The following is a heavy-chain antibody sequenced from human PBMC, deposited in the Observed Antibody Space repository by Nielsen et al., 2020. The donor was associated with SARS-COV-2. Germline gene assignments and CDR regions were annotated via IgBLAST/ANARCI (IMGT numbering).Heavy chain of an antibody. V-gene: IGHV3-53*01. J-gene: IGHJ4*02. Sequence: GGSLRLSCAAPGFIVSSNYMSWVRQAPGKGLEWVAVMYSDGSTNYAESVKGRITIYRDNSKNSMYLQMNSLRAEDTAVYYCAREGVGATRYFDYWGQGTLVTVSS. D-gene: IGHD1-26*01. CDR1: GFIVSSNY. CDR3: AREGVGATRYFDY. CDR2: MYSDGST.